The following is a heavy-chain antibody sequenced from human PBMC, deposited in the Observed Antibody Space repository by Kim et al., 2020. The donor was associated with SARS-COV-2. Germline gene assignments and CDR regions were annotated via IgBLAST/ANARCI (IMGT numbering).Heavy chain of an antibody. CDR2: ISYDGSNK. CDR1: GFTFSSYA. J-gene: IGHJ4*02. CDR3: ARSSSSWYRAPFDY. D-gene: IGHD6-13*01. V-gene: IGHV3-30*04. Sequence: GGSLRLSCAASGFTFSSYAMHWVRQAPGKGLEWVAVISYDGSNKYYADSVKGRFTISRDNSKNTLYLQMNSLRAEDTAVYYCARSSSSWYRAPFDYWGQGTLVTVSS.